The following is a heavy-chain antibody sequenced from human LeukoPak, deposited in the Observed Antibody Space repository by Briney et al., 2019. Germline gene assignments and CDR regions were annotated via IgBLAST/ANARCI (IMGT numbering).Heavy chain of an antibody. CDR3: ARESSSGWYPNGPFDY. CDR1: GFTLSNFW. V-gene: IGHV3-7*01. CDR2: IKQDGSDK. Sequence: GGSLRLSCAASGFTLSNFWMSWVRQAPGKGLEWVANIKQDGSDKNYMDSVKGRFTISRDNAKNSLYLQMNSLRAEDTAVYYCARESSSGWYPNGPFDYWGQGTLVTVSS. J-gene: IGHJ4*02. D-gene: IGHD6-19*01.